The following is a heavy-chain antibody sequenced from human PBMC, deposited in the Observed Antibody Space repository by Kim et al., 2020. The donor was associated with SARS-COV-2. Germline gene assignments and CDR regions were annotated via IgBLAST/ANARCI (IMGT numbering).Heavy chain of an antibody. D-gene: IGHD3-22*01. Sequence: SETLSLTCTVSGGSISSHYWSWIRQPPGKGLEWMGYIYYTGSTNYKSSLKSRVTISIDTSKNQFSLKLSSVTAADTAVYYCASGGSSGYYDTLDPFDYWGQGTLVTVSS. CDR1: GGSISSHY. V-gene: IGHV4-59*11. CDR3: ASGGSSGYYDTLDPFDY. CDR2: IYYTGST. J-gene: IGHJ4*02.